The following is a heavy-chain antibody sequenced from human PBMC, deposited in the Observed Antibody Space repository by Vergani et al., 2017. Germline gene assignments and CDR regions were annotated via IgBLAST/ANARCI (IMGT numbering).Heavy chain of an antibody. CDR1: GYTFTGYY. J-gene: IGHJ4*02. V-gene: IGHV1-69*01. Sequence: QVQLVQSGAEVKKPGASVKVSCKASGYTFTGYYMHWVRQAPGQGLEWMGGIIPIFGTANYAQKFQGRVTITADESTSTAYMELSSLRSEDTAVYYCARVGERWLQLLYFDYWGQGTLVTVSS. CDR3: ARVGERWLQLLYFDY. CDR2: IIPIFGTA. D-gene: IGHD5-24*01.